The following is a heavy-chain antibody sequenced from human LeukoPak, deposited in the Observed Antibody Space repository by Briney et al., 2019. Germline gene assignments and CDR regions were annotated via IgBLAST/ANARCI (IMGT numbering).Heavy chain of an antibody. CDR1: GGSISSYY. CDR2: IYYSGST. CDR3: AREGTIGGYESHWFDP. D-gene: IGHD5-12*01. J-gene: IGHJ5*02. Sequence: SETLSLTCTVSGGSISSYYWSWIRQPPGKGLEWIGYIYYSGSTNYNPSLKSRVTISVDTSENQFSLKLSSVTAADTAVYYCAREGTIGGYESHWFDPWGQGTLVTVSS. V-gene: IGHV4-59*01.